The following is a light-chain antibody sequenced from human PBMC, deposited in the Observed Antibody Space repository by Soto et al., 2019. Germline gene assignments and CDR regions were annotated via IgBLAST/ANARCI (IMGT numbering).Light chain of an antibody. J-gene: IGKJ1*01. CDR2: GAS. Sequence: IVLTQFPGTLSLSPGESATLSCRASLSVTSRYFHWYQQKPGQAPRLLIKGASTRAPDIPERFSGSGSGTDFTLTIDRLEPEEFAVYYCQHYGSSRWTFGQGTRVDIK. V-gene: IGKV3-20*01. CDR3: QHYGSSRWT. CDR1: LSVTSRY.